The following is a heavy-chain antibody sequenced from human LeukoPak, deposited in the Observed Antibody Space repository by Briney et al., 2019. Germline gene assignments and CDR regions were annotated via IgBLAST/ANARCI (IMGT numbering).Heavy chain of an antibody. CDR2: IYPGDSNA. Sequence: GESLQISCQGSGYRFTNYWINWVRQMPGKGLEWMGVIYPGDSNARYSPSFQGQVTISADKSTSTAYLQWSSLKASDTAMYYCARGGDFDLWGRGTLVTVSS. J-gene: IGHJ2*01. CDR1: GYRFTNYW. V-gene: IGHV5-51*01. D-gene: IGHD3-16*01. CDR3: ARGGDFDL.